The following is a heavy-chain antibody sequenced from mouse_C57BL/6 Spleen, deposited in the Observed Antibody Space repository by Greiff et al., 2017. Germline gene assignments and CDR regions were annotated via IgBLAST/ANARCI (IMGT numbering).Heavy chain of an antibody. J-gene: IGHJ4*01. CDR3: AICCANLSAFAY. V-gene: IGHV1-69*01. CDR1: GYTFTSYW. D-gene: IGHD6-1*01. Sequence: VQLQQPGAELVMPGASVKLSCKASGYTFTSYWMHWVKQRPGQSLEWIGQIHPTGSYTNYNQKFKGKSTLTVDKSSSTAYIQLSSLTSEDSAVYYCAICCANLSAFAYWGQGTPVTVSA. CDR2: IHPTGSYT.